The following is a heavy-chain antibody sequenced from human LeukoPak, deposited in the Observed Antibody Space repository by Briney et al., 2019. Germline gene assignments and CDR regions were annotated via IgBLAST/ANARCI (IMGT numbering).Heavy chain of an antibody. J-gene: IGHJ4*02. CDR1: GFTFSSYG. CDR3: AKGPYDNSGYRFDY. D-gene: IGHD3-22*01. Sequence: GGSLRLSCAASGFTFSSYGMHWVRQAPGKGLEWVAFIRYDGSNKYYADSVKGRFTISRDNSKNTLYLQMNSLRAEDTAVYYCAKGPYDNSGYRFDYWGQGTLVTVSS. V-gene: IGHV3-30*02. CDR2: IRYDGSNK.